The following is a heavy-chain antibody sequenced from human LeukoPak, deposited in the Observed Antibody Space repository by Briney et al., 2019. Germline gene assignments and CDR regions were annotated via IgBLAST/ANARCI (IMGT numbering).Heavy chain of an antibody. CDR3: ARGDDSGYYDYFDY. D-gene: IGHD3-22*01. V-gene: IGHV3-53*01. CDR2: IYTGGNT. CDR1: GFTVDSNY. Sequence: GGSLRLSCAASGFTVDSNYLSWVRQAPGKGLEWVSTIYTGGNTYYAASVKGRFTISRDFSKNTVFLHMNSLRAEDTAMYYCARGDDSGYYDYFDYWGQGALVTASS. J-gene: IGHJ4*02.